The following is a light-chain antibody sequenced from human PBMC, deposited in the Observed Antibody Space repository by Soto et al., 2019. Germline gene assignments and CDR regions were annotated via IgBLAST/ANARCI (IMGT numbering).Light chain of an antibody. Sequence: QSALTQPASVSGSPGQSITISCTGTSSDVGGYNYVSWYQQHQGKAPKLMIYEVSNRPSGVSNRFSGSKSGNTASLTISGLQAEDEADDYCSSYTSSSTLVFGTGTKLTVL. J-gene: IGLJ1*01. CDR1: SSDVGGYNY. CDR3: SSYTSSSTLV. V-gene: IGLV2-14*01. CDR2: EVS.